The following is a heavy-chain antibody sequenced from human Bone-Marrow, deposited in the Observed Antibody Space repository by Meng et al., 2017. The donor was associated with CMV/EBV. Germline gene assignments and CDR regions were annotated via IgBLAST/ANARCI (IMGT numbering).Heavy chain of an antibody. D-gene: IGHD3-3*01. V-gene: IGHV3-72*01. J-gene: IGHJ4*02. Sequence: GGSLRLSCAASGFTLSDYYMDWVRQAPGKGLEWVGRSRNKPNNYTTEYAASVKGRFTLSRDDSKNSLYLQMNSLRAEDTALYYCARGGKYDFWSGTPEVVAAGTGDYWGQGTLVTVSS. CDR3: ARGGKYDFWSGTPEVVAAGTGDY. CDR2: SRNKPNNYTT. CDR1: GFTLSDYY.